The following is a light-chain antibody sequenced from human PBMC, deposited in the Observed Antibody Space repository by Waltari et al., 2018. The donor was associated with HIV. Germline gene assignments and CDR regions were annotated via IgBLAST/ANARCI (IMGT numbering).Light chain of an antibody. V-gene: IGLV2-14*01. CDR1: SSDVGGYNY. CDR3: SSYTSSSTQVV. CDR2: DVS. J-gene: IGLJ2*01. Sequence: QSALTQPASVSGSPGQSITISCTGTSSDVGGYNYVSWYQQHPGKAPKLMIYDVSNRPSGVSNRFYGSKSGNTGSLTISGLQAADEAEYYCSSYTSSSTQVVVGGGTKLTVL.